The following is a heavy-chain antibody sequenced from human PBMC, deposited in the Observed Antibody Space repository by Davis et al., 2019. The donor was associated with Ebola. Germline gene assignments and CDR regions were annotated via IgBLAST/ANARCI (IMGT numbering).Heavy chain of an antibody. CDR1: GGSISSSTYY. CDR3: ARPVSPGYTYGYYYYDMDV. V-gene: IGHV4-39*01. CDR2: IYNSGST. Sequence: SETLSLTCAVSGGSISSSTYYWGWLRQPPGKGLEWIGSIYNSGSTYYNPSLESRVTISVDTSKNQLSLKLTSVTATDTAVYYCARPVSPGYTYGYYYYDMDVWGQGTTVTVSS. D-gene: IGHD5-18*01. J-gene: IGHJ6*02.